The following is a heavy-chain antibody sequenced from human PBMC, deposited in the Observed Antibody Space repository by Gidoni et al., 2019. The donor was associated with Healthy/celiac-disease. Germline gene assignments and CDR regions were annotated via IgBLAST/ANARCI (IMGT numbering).Heavy chain of an antibody. CDR3: ARDYDFWSGSNLAAFDI. CDR2: ISSSSSTI. J-gene: IGHJ3*02. CDR1: GFTFSSYS. V-gene: IGHV3-48*01. Sequence: EVQLVESGGGLVQPGGSLRLSCGACGFTFSSYSMNWVRQAPGRGLEWVSYISSSSSTIYYADSVKGRFTISRDNAKNSLYLQMNSLRAEDTAVYYCARDYDFWSGSNLAAFDIWGQGTMVTVSS. D-gene: IGHD3-3*01.